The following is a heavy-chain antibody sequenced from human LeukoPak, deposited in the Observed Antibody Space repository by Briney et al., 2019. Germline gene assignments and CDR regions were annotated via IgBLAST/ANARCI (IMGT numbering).Heavy chain of an antibody. D-gene: IGHD3-3*01. CDR1: EFTFSSYA. CDR3: ARDYLRDRVLRFLEWPGPGPYMDV. Sequence: GGSLRLSCAASEFTFSSYAMSWVRQAPGKGLEWVSAISGSGGSTYYADSVKGRFTISRDNSKNTLYLQMNSLRAEDTAVYYCARDYLRDRVLRFLEWPGPGPYMDVWGKGTTVTVSS. CDR2: ISGSGGST. J-gene: IGHJ6*03. V-gene: IGHV3-23*01.